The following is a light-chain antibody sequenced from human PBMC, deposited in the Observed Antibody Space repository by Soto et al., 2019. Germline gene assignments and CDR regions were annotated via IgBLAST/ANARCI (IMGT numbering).Light chain of an antibody. J-gene: IGLJ1*01. CDR2: GNS. CDR1: SSNIGAGHD. Sequence: QSVLTQPPLVSGAPGQRVTISCTGSSSNIGAGHDVHWYQQLPGTAPKLLIYGNSDRPSGVPDRFSGSKSGTSASLAITGLQAEDEADYYCQSYDSSLSKVFGTGTKVTVL. V-gene: IGLV1-40*01. CDR3: QSYDSSLSKV.